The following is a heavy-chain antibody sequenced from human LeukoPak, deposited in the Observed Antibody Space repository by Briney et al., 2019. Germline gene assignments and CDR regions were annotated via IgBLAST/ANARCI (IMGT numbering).Heavy chain of an antibody. CDR3: ARHLYSILDDFDY. CDR2: IYYSGST. J-gene: IGHJ4*02. V-gene: IGHV4-39*01. Sequence: SETLSLTCTVSGGSISSSSYYWGWIRQPPGKGLEWIGSIYYSGSTYYNPSLKSRVTISVDTSKNQFSLKLSSVTAADTAVYYGARHLYSILDDFDYWGQGTLVTVSS. D-gene: IGHD1-1*01. CDR1: GGSISSSSYY.